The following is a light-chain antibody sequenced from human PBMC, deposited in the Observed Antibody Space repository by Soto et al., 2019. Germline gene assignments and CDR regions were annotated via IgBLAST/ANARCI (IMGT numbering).Light chain of an antibody. CDR1: SSDVGAYNY. CDR3: QSYENRLSGAYLV. J-gene: IGLJ2*01. Sequence: QSVLTQPPSASGSPGQSVTISCTGTSSDVGAYNYVSWYQQHPGKAPKLLIYEVSRRPSGVPDRFSGSKSDNTASLTVSGLQTEDEADYYCQSYENRLSGAYLVLGGGTKLTVL. V-gene: IGLV2-8*01. CDR2: EVS.